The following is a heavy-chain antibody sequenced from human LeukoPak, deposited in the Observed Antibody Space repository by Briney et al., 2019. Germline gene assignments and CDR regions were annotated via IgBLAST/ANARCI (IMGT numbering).Heavy chain of an antibody. CDR2: ISGSGGST. CDR1: GFTFSSYA. Sequence: GGSLRLSCAASGFTFSSYAMSWVRQAPGKGLEWVSLISGSGGSTYYADSVKGRFTISRDNSKNTLYLQMNSLRVEDTAVYYCAKGNIAARQDIMDVWGQGTTVTVSS. D-gene: IGHD6-6*01. V-gene: IGHV3-23*01. J-gene: IGHJ6*02. CDR3: AKGNIAARQDIMDV.